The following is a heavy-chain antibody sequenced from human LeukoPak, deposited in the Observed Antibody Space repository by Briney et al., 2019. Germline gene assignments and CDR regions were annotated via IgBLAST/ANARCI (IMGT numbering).Heavy chain of an antibody. CDR2: ISYDGSNK. CDR3: AKVGRGYYDSSGYYSPIDY. Sequence: PGGSLRLSCAASGFTFSTYGMHWVRQAPGEGLEWVAVISYDGSNKYYADSVKGRFTISRDNSKNTLYLQVNSLRAEDTAVYYCAKVGRGYYDSSGYYSPIDYWGQGTLVTVSS. CDR1: GFTFSTYG. D-gene: IGHD3-22*01. V-gene: IGHV3-30*18. J-gene: IGHJ4*02.